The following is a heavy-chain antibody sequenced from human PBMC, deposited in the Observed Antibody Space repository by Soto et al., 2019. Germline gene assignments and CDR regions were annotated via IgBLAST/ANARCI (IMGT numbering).Heavy chain of an antibody. CDR2: IWYDGSNK. CDR1: GFTFSSYG. V-gene: IGHV3-33*06. CDR3: ANRGFDY. Sequence: QVQLVESGGGVVQPGRSLRLSCAASGFTFSSYGMHWVRQAPGKGLEWVAVIWYDGSNKYYADSVKGRFTISRDNSKNTLYLQKNSLRAEDKAVYYCANRGFDYWGQGTLVTVSS. J-gene: IGHJ4*02.